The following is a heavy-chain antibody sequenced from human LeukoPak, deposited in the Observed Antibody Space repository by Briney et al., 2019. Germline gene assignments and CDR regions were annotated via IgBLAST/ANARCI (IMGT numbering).Heavy chain of an antibody. Sequence: GGSLRLSCAASGFTFSSYAMSWVRQAPGKGLEWVSAISGSGGSTYYADSVKGRFTISRDNSKNTLYLQMNSLRAEDTAVYYCARAGSSWYFSFFDYWGQGTLVTVSS. V-gene: IGHV3-23*01. J-gene: IGHJ4*02. CDR1: GFTFSSYA. CDR3: ARAGSSWYFSFFDY. D-gene: IGHD6-13*01. CDR2: ISGSGGST.